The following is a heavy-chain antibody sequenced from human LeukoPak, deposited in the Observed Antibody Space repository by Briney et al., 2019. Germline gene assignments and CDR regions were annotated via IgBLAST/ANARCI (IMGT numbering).Heavy chain of an antibody. V-gene: IGHV4-39*07. CDR2: INHSGST. J-gene: IGHJ5*02. CDR1: GGSISSSSYY. Sequence: PSETLSLTCTVSGGSISSSSYYWSWIRQPPGKGLEWIGEINHSGSTNYNPSLKSRVTISVDTSKNQFSLKLSSVTAADTAVYYCARRDRKYSYGLNWFDPWGQGTLVTVSS. CDR3: ARRDRKYSYGLNWFDP. D-gene: IGHD5-18*01.